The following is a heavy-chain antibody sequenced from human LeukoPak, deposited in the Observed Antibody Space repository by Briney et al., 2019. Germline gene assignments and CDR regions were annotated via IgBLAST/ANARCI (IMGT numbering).Heavy chain of an antibody. CDR2: ISYDGSNK. V-gene: IGHV3-30-3*01. D-gene: IGHD6-13*01. CDR1: GFTFSSYA. J-gene: IGHJ4*02. Sequence: GRSLRLSCAASGFTFSSYAMHWVRQAPGKGLEWVAVISYDGSNKYYADSVKGRFTISRDNSKNTLCLQMNSLRAEDTAVYYCARERYSSSWLYFDYWGQGTLVTVSS. CDR3: ARERYSSSWLYFDY.